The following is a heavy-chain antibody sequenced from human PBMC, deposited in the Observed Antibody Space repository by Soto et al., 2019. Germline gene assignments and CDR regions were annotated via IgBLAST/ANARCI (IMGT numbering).Heavy chain of an antibody. V-gene: IGHV3-74*01. CDR2: INSDGSST. CDR3: ARAYGYSSGWQDPYYYYGMDI. Sequence: GESLRLSCAASGFTFSSYWMHWVRQAPGKGLVWVSRINSDGSSTSYADSVKGRFTISRDNAKNTLYLQMNSLRAEDTAVYYCARAYGYSSGWQDPYYYYGMDIWGQGTTVTVSS. D-gene: IGHD6-19*01. CDR1: GFTFSSYW. J-gene: IGHJ6*02.